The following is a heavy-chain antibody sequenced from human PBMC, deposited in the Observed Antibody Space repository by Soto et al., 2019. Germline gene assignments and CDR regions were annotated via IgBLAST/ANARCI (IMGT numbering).Heavy chain of an antibody. CDR1: GLTFSSYW. V-gene: IGHV3-74*01. D-gene: IGHD2-15*01. CDR2: INSDGSST. J-gene: IGHJ5*02. CDR3: ARGRDIVVVSYWFDP. Sequence: GGSLRLSCAASGLTFSSYWMHWVRQAPGKGLVWVSRINSDGSSTSYADSVKGRFTISRDNAKNTLYLQMNSLRAEDTAVYYCARGRDIVVVSYWFDPWGQGTLVTVSS.